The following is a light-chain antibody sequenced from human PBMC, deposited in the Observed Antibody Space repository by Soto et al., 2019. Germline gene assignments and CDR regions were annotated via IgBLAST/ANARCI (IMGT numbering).Light chain of an antibody. CDR2: DVS. Sequence: EIVLTQSPATLSLSPGERATLSCRASQSVGKYLVWYQQRPGQAPRLLMFDVSYRATGTPARFSGSGSGTDFTLTIISLEPEDFAVYYCQQRTNWQLTFGGGTRIEIK. V-gene: IGKV3-11*01. J-gene: IGKJ4*01. CDR1: QSVGKY. CDR3: QQRTNWQLT.